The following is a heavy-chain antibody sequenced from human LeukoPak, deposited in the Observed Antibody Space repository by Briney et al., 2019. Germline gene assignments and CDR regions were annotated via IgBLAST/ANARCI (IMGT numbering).Heavy chain of an antibody. CDR1: GGSFSGYY. Sequence: SETLSLTCAVYGGSFSGYYWSWIRQPPGKGLEWIGYIYYSGSTNYNPSLKSRVTISVDTSKNQFSLKLSSVTAADTAVYYCARQEPGYSSGWYIGYWGQGTLVTVSS. CDR3: ARQEPGYSSGWYIGY. V-gene: IGHV4-59*08. D-gene: IGHD6-19*01. J-gene: IGHJ4*02. CDR2: IYYSGST.